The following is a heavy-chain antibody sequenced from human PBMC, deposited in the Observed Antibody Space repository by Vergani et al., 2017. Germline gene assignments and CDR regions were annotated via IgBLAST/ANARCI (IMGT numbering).Heavy chain of an antibody. D-gene: IGHD3-3*01. CDR3: AREANLRFLEWLLSDAFDI. V-gene: IGHV3-30*03. CDR2: ISYDGNKK. J-gene: IGHJ3*02. CDR1: GFPFSDYG. Sequence: QVQLVESGGGEVQPGRSLRLSCSAAGFPFSDYGVHWVRQAPGKGLEWVSVISYDGNKKNYADSVKGRFTISRDNAKNSLYLQMNSLRAEDTAVYYCAREANLRFLEWLLSDAFDIWGQGTMVTVSS.